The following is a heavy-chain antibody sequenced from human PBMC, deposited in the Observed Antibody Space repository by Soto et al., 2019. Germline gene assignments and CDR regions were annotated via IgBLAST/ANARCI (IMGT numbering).Heavy chain of an antibody. CDR2: IGARHTT. V-gene: IGHV3-23*01. Sequence: PGWSLRLSCASSVFTFTSHAMSWVRRAPGKGLEWVSTIGARHTTYYADSVKGRFTVSRDNSNNAVFLQMNTLGVGDSAVYYCTRHSGNDQAGRNFDSWGQGTLVTVSS. CDR1: VFTFTSHA. D-gene: IGHD6-19*01. J-gene: IGHJ4*02. CDR3: TRHSGNDQAGRNFDS.